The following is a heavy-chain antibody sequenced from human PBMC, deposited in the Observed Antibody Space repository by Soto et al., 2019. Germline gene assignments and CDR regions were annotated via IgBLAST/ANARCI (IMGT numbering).Heavy chain of an antibody. Sequence: VELEQSGAEVKKPGSSVKVSCTTSGDILSGYTFSWVRQAPGQGLEWMGRIIPIIGAPFSTQKFQDRVAFTADISTNTVYMALRSLTSEDTAVYYCARVSATTEWTRGMDVWGKGTTVTVSS. CDR3: ARVSATTEWTRGMDV. CDR1: GDILSGYT. J-gene: IGHJ6*04. V-gene: IGHV1-69*08. D-gene: IGHD1-1*01. CDR2: IIPIIGAP.